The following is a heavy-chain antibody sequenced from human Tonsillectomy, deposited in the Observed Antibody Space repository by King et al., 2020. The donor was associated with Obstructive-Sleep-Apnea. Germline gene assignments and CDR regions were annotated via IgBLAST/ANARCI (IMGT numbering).Heavy chain of an antibody. CDR1: GGSISSYY. V-gene: IGHV4-59*08. D-gene: IGHD3-10*01. CDR3: ARQGSGGLLGFGEDSGWFDP. J-gene: IGHJ5*02. CDR2: IYYSGST. Sequence: VQLQESGPGLVKPSETLSLTCTVSGGSISSYYWSWIRQPPGKGLEWIGYIYYSGSTNYNPSLKSRVTISVDTSKNQFSLKLSSVTAADTAVYYCARQGSGGLLGFGEDSGWFDPWGQGTLVTVSS.